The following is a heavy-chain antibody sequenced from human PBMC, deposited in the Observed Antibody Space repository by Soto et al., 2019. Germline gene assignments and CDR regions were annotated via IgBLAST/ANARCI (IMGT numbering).Heavy chain of an antibody. CDR2: MNPNSGNT. V-gene: IGHV1-8*01. D-gene: IGHD1-1*01. J-gene: IGHJ4*02. CDR1: GYTFSSYD. CDR3: AKGKSLEN. Sequence: QVQLVQSGAEVKKPGASVKVSCKASGYTFSSYDINWVRQATGQGLEWMGWMNPNSGNTGYAQKFXSXVXXTRDTSITTAYMELSSLRSEDTAVYYCAKGKSLENWGQGTLVTVSS.